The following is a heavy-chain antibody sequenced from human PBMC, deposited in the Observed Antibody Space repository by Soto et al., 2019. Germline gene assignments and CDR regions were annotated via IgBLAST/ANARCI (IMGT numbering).Heavy chain of an antibody. J-gene: IGHJ6*02. D-gene: IGHD2-8*02. CDR2: IKGDGSRT. CDR1: GFTFSSYW. V-gene: IGHV3-74*01. CDR3: ARGLLGYYGMDV. Sequence: EVQLVESGGGLVQPGGSLRLSCAASGFTFSSYWIHWVRQAPGKGLVWVSRIKGDGSRTDYADSVKGRFTISRDNAKNTVYLQMNSLRDEDTAVYYCARGLLGYYGMDVWGQGTTVTVSS.